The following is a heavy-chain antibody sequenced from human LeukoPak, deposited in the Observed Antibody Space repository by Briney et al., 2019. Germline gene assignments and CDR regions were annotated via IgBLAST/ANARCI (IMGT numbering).Heavy chain of an antibody. D-gene: IGHD1-26*01. V-gene: IGHV1-2*02. CDR1: GYTFTFNY. CDR2: INPNSGGT. CDR3: ARDHGYSGLGWDF. Sequence: GASVKLSCKASGYTFTFNYMHWVRLRPAQGLGLKGGINPNSGGTNYAQKFQGRVTITRDTSMSTAYLELSRLRSDDTAVYYCARDHGYSGLGWDFWGQGTLVTVSS. J-gene: IGHJ4*02.